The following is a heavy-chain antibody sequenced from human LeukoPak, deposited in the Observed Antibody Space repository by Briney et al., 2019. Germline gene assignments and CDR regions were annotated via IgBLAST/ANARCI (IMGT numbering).Heavy chain of an antibody. CDR1: SSGSYY. CDR3: ARNPQTYYDFWSGYHAWFDP. V-gene: IGHV3-7*01. D-gene: IGHD3-3*01. J-gene: IGHJ5*02. Sequence: SSGSYYWSWVRQAPGKGLEWVANIKQDGSEKYYLDSVKGRFTISRDNAKNSLYLQMNSLRAEDTAVYYCARNPQTYYDFWSGYHAWFDPWGQGTLVTVSS. CDR2: IKQDGSEK.